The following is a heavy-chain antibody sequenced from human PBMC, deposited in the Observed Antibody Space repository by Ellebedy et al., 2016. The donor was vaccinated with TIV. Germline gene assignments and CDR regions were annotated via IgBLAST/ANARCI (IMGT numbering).Heavy chain of an antibody. Sequence: GGSLRLXCAASGFTFSSYAMSWVRQAPGKGLEWVAVISHDGSNKYHAESVKGRFTISRDDSKNTLYLQMNTLRTEDTALYFCARGSSSRGYFDSWGQGTLVTVSS. CDR3: ARGSSSRGYFDS. J-gene: IGHJ4*02. V-gene: IGHV3-30-3*01. D-gene: IGHD6-13*01. CDR2: ISHDGSNK. CDR1: GFTFSSYA.